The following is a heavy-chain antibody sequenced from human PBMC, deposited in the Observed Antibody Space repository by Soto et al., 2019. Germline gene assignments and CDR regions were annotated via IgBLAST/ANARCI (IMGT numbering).Heavy chain of an antibody. CDR2: IYWDDDK. J-gene: IGHJ4*02. CDR3: AHRPSYCSGGSCYAGFDY. Sequence: QITLKESGPTLVKPTQTLTLTCTFSGFSLSTSGVGLGWIRQPPGKALEWLALIYWDDDKRYSPSLKRRLTVTRDTSKNHLVLTMTNMDPVDTATYYCAHRPSYCSGGSCYAGFDYWGQGTMVTVSS. V-gene: IGHV2-5*02. CDR1: GFSLSTSGVG. D-gene: IGHD2-15*01.